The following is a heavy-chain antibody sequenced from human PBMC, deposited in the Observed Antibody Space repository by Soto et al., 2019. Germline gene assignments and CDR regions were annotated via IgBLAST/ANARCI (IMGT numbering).Heavy chain of an antibody. D-gene: IGHD3-22*01. J-gene: IGHJ4*02. CDR2: INHSGST. Sequence: SETLSLTCAVYGGSFSGYYWSWIRQPPGKGLEWIGEINHSGSTNYNPSLKSRVTISVDTSKNQFSLKLSSVTAADTAVYYCARSPTKYYYDSSGYYFGYWGQGTLVTVSS. CDR1: GGSFSGYY. CDR3: ARSPTKYYYDSSGYYFGY. V-gene: IGHV4-34*01.